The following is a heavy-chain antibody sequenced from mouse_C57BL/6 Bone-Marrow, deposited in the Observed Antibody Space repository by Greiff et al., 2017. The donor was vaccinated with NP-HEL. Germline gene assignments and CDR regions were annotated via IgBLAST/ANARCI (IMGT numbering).Heavy chain of an antibody. J-gene: IGHJ1*03. CDR2: IDPSDSYT. V-gene: IGHV1-50*01. Sequence: QVQLQQPGAELVKPGASVKLSCKASGYTFTSYWMQWVKQRPGQGLEWIGEIDPSDSYTNYNQKFKGKATLTVDTSSSTAYMQLSSLTSEDSAVYYCARDGSSYLWYFDVWGTGTTFTVSS. D-gene: IGHD1-1*01. CDR3: ARDGSSYLWYFDV. CDR1: GYTFTSYW.